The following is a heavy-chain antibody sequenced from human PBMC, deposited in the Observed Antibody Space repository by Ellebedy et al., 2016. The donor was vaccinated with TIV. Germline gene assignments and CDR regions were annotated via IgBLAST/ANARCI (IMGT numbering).Heavy chain of an antibody. J-gene: IGHJ4*02. D-gene: IGHD6-25*01. CDR3: ARFVAAHGYDY. V-gene: IGHV4-39*07. Sequence: MPGGSLRLSCTVSGGSISTTSDYWGWIRQPPGKGLEWIGSIYFSGNTFYKPSLKSRVTISVDTSNNLFSLTLDSVTAADTAVYYCARFVAAHGYDYWGQGTLVTVSS. CDR1: GGSISTTSDY. CDR2: IYFSGNT.